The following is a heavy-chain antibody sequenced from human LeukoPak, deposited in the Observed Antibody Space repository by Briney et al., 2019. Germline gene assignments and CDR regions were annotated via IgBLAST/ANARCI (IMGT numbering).Heavy chain of an antibody. CDR2: INPNRGST. V-gene: IGHV1-46*01. CDR1: GYTFTSYY. Sequence: GASVKVSCKASGYTFTSYYMHWVRQAPGQGLEWVGIINPNRGSTSYAQKFQGRVTMTRNTSISTAYMELSRLRSDDKAVYYCARTGYRSSWSGYYFYMGVWGKGTTVTISS. CDR3: ARTGYRSSWSGYYFYMGV. J-gene: IGHJ6*03. D-gene: IGHD6-13*01.